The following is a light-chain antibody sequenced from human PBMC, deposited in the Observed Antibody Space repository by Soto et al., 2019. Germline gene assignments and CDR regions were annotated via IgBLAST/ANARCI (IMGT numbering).Light chain of an antibody. Sequence: ALTQPASVSGSPGQSITISCTGTSSDVGGYNYVSWYQQHPAKAPKLMIYEVSNRPSGVSNRFSGSKSGNTASLTISGLQAEDEADYYCSSYTSSSTLVFGTGTKRTVL. CDR2: EVS. V-gene: IGLV2-14*01. CDR1: SSDVGGYNY. CDR3: SSYTSSSTLV. J-gene: IGLJ1*01.